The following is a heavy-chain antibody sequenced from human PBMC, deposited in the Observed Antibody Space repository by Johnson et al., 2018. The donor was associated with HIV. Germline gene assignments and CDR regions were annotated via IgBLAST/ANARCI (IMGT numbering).Heavy chain of an antibody. J-gene: IGHJ3*02. CDR3: AKEGEGYYGSGSLGFDAFDI. CDR2: IRYDGSNK. V-gene: IGHV3-30*02. Sequence: QVQLVESGGGVVQPGGSLRLSCAASGFTFSSYGMHWVRQAPGKGLEWVAFIRYDGSNKYYADSVKGRFTISRDNSKNTLYLQMNSLRAEDTAVYYCAKEGEGYYGSGSLGFDAFDIWGQGTMVTVSS. D-gene: IGHD3-10*01. CDR1: GFTFSSYG.